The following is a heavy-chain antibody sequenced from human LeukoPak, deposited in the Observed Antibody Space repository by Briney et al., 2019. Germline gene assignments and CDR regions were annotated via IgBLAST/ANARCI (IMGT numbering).Heavy chain of an antibody. CDR2: ISGSGGST. Sequence: PGGSLRLSCAASGFTFSSYAMSWVRQAPGKRLEWDSAISGSGGSTYYADSVKARFTISRDNSKNPLYLQMNSLRAEDTAVYYCAAYYYDSSGYYVDYWGQGTLVPVSS. J-gene: IGHJ4*02. CDR1: GFTFSSYA. D-gene: IGHD3-22*01. CDR3: AAYYYDSSGYYVDY. V-gene: IGHV3-23*01.